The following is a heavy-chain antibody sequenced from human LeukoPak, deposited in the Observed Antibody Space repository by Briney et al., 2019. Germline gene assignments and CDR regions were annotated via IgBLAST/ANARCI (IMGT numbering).Heavy chain of an antibody. CDR2: IYYSGST. V-gene: IGHV4-59*01. Sequence: SETLSLTCTVSGGSISSYYWSWIRQPPGKGLEWIGYIYYSGSTNYNPSLKSRVTISVDTSKNQVSLKLTSVTAADTAVYYCARGYSSSHRWFDPWGQGTLVTVSS. D-gene: IGHD6-6*01. J-gene: IGHJ5*02. CDR1: GGSISSYY. CDR3: ARGYSSSHRWFDP.